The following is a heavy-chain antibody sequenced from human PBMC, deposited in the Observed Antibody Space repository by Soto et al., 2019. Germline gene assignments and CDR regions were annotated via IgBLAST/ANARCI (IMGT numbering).Heavy chain of an antibody. CDR3: VKDGGYCSSSTCYAPRNHYFDS. J-gene: IGHJ4*02. CDR1: GSTFSDYW. V-gene: IGHV3-7*03. Sequence: GGSLRLSCEASGSTFSDYWMSWVRQAPGKGPEWVANIKFDGSEKQYVDSVRGRFTISRDNSRSSLSLQMNSLRAGDTAVYYCVKDGGYCSSSTCYAPRNHYFDSWGQGTLVTVS. D-gene: IGHD2-2*01. CDR2: IKFDGSEK.